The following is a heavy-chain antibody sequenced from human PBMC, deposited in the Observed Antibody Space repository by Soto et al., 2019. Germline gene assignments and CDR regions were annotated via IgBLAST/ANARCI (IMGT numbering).Heavy chain of an antibody. D-gene: IGHD4-17*01. CDR1: GFTFSTSG. J-gene: IGHJ3*02. CDR2: ISGSGDYT. V-gene: IGHV3-23*01. Sequence: EVQLLESGGGLVQPGGSLRLSCAASGFTFSTSGMSWVRQAPGKGLEWVSSISGSGDYTNYADSVKCRFTISRDNSKNTLYLQINSLTAEDTAVYYCANHGGFDIWGQGTMVAVSS. CDR3: ANHGGFDI.